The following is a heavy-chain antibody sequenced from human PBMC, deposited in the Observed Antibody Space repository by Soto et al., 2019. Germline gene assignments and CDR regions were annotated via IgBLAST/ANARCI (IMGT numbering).Heavy chain of an antibody. CDR1: GFSLSTSGVG. CDR2: IYWDDDK. J-gene: IGHJ4*02. Sequence: SGPTLVNPTQTLTLTRTFSGFSLSTSGVGVGWIRQPPGKALEWLALIYWDDDKRYSPSLKSRLTITKDTSKNQVVLTMTNMDPVDTATYYCAHSLIPNWGSRGAFDYWGQGTLVTVSS. V-gene: IGHV2-5*02. D-gene: IGHD7-27*01. CDR3: AHSLIPNWGSRGAFDY.